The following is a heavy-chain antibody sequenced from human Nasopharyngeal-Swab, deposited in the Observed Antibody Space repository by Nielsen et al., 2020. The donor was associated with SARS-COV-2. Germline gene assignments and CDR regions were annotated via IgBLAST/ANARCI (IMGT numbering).Heavy chain of an antibody. CDR3: ARAPRGTIFGVVTNFDY. V-gene: IGHV4-59*01. D-gene: IGHD3-3*01. CDR2: IYYSGST. CDR1: GGSISSYY. Sequence: ETLSLTCTVSGGSISSYYWSWIRQPPGKGLEWIGYIYYSGSTNYNPSLKSRVTISVDTSKNQFSLKLSSVTAADTAVYYCARAPRGTIFGVVTNFDYWGQGTLVTVSS. J-gene: IGHJ4*02.